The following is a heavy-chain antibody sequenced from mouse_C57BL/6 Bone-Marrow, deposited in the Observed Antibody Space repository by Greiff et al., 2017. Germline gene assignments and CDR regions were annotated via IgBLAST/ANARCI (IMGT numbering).Heavy chain of an antibody. V-gene: IGHV14-4*01. J-gene: IGHJ1*03. D-gene: IGHD1-1*01. CDR1: GFNIKDDY. Sequence: EVQLVESGAELVRPGASVKLSCTASGFNIKDDYMHWVKQRPEQGLEWIGWIDPENGYTEYASKFQGKATITADTSSNTAYLQLSSLTSEDTAVYYCTTRVYYGSSYWYFDVWGTGTTVTVSS. CDR2: IDPENGYT. CDR3: TTRVYYGSSYWYFDV.